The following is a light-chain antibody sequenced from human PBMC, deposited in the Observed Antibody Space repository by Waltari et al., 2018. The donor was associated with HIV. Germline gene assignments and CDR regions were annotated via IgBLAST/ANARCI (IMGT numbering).Light chain of an antibody. CDR1: QSVLDSSNNKNF. V-gene: IGKV4-1*01. Sequence: IVMTQSPHSLAVSLGERATINCNANQSVLDSSNNKNFVALSQQKPGHPPKLLLSWGSTWESGVTGRFSGSGSGTDFTLTISSLQAEDVAVYYCQKYYTTPCTFGPGPKVDI. J-gene: IGKJ3*01. CDR3: QKYYTTPCT. CDR2: WGS.